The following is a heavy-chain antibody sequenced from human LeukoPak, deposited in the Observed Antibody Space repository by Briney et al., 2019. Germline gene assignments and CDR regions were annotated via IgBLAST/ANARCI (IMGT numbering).Heavy chain of an antibody. D-gene: IGHD3-10*01. CDR2: IWYDGSNK. J-gene: IGHJ4*02. V-gene: IGHV3-33*01. CDR3: ARWHGSGSYSIDY. CDR1: GFTFSSYG. Sequence: GSLRLSCAASGFTFSSYGMHWVRQAPGKGLGWVAVIWYDGSNKYYADSVKGRFTISRDNSKNTLYLQMNSLRAEDTAVYYCARWHGSGSYSIDYWGQGTLVTVSS.